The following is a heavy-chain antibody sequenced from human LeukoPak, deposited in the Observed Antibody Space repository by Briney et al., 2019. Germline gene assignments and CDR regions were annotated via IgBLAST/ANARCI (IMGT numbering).Heavy chain of an antibody. Sequence: SETLSLTCIVSSYSISSGYYWGWIRQPPGKGLEWIGSIYHSGSTYYNPSLKSRVTLSVDTSKNQFSLKLSSVTAADTAVYYCARDIVDNWFDPWGQGTLVTVSS. CDR2: IYHSGST. J-gene: IGHJ5*02. V-gene: IGHV4-38-2*02. D-gene: IGHD1-26*01. CDR3: ARDIVDNWFDP. CDR1: SYSISSGYY.